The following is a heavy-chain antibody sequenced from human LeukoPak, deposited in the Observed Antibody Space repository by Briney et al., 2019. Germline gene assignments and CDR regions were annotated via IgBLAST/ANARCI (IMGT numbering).Heavy chain of an antibody. J-gene: IGHJ4*02. V-gene: IGHV1-18*01. CDR1: GGTFSNYA. Sequence: GSSVKVSCTTSGGTFSNYAISWVRQAPGQGLEWMGWISAYNGNTNYAQKLQGRVIMTTDTSTSTAYMELRSLRSDDTAMYYCARGGEGAVAHEWGQGTLVTVSS. CDR3: ARGGEGAVAHE. D-gene: IGHD6-19*01. CDR2: ISAYNGNT.